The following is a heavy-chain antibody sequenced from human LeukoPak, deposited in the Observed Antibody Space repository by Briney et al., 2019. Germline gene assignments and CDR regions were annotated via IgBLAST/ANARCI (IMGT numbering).Heavy chain of an antibody. CDR3: ARGRLALTTVTNYIQYYFDY. D-gene: IGHD4-17*01. J-gene: IGHJ4*02. V-gene: IGHV1-2*04. CDR1: GYTFTGYY. CDR2: INPNSGGT. Sequence: ASVKVSCTASGYTFTGYYMHWVRQAPGQGLEWMGWINPNSGGTNYAQKFQGWVTMTRDTSISTAYMELSRLRSDDTAVYYCARGRLALTTVTNYIQYYFDYWGQGTLVTVSS.